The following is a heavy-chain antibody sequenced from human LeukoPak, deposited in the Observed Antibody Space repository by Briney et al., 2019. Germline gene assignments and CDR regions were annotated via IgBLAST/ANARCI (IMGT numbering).Heavy chain of an antibody. J-gene: IGHJ3*02. CDR3: ARDPNGDYIGAFDM. V-gene: IGHV3-23*01. CDR1: GFIFSNYA. D-gene: IGHD4-17*01. CDR2: IRGSGGGT. Sequence: GGSLRLSCAASGFIFSNYALMWLRQSPGKGLEWVSAIRGSGGGTFYADSVKGRFTISRDNSKNTLYLQMNGLRAEDTAVYYCARDPNGDYIGAFDMWGRGTTVTVSS.